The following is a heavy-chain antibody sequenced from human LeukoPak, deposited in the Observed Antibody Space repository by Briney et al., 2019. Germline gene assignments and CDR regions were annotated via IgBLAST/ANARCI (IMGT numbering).Heavy chain of an antibody. J-gene: IGHJ4*02. Sequence: PGGSLRLFCAASGFTFSSYSMNWVRQAPGRGLEWVSSISSSSSYIYYADSVKGRFSISRDNAKNSLYLQMNSLRVEDTALYYCARAQTYGDSRLLLDYWGQGTLVTVSS. CDR1: GFTFSSYS. D-gene: IGHD2-21*02. CDR2: ISSSSSYI. CDR3: ARAQTYGDSRLLLDY. V-gene: IGHV3-21*04.